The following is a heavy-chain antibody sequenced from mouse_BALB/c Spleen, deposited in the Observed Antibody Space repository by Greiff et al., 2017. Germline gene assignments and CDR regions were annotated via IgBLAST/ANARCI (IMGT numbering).Heavy chain of an antibody. CDR1: GYTFTSYW. CDR2: IDPSDSYT. J-gene: IGHJ2*01. Sequence: VQLQQPGAELLKPGASVKLSCKASGYTFTSYWMHWVKQRPGQGLEWIGEIDPSDSYTNYNQKFKGKATLTVDKSSSTAYMQLSSLTSEDSAVYYCARIDYWGQGTTLTVSS. CDR3: ARIDY. V-gene: IGHV1-69*02.